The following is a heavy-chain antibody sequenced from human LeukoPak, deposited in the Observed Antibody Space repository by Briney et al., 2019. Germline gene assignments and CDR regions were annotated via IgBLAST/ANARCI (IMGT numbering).Heavy chain of an antibody. CDR1: GGSISSYY. D-gene: IGHD2-15*01. J-gene: IGHJ4*02. V-gene: IGHV4-59*01. CDR3: ARGGYCSGGSCYGGPFDY. CDR2: INYSGST. Sequence: PSETLSLTCTVSGGSISSYYWSWIRQPPGKGLDWIVYINYSGSTNYDPSLKSRVTISVDTSKNQFSLKLSSVTAADTAVYYCARGGYCSGGSCYGGPFDYWGQGTLVTVSS.